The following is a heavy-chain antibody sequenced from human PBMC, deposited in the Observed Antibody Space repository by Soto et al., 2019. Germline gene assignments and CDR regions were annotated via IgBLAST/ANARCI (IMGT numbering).Heavy chain of an antibody. CDR3: VTRVGNCDSTGDS. D-gene: IGHD2-15*01. CDR2: IYGGGNT. J-gene: IGHJ4*02. V-gene: IGHV3-53*01. CDR1: GFTVSSNY. Sequence: EVQLVESGGGLIQPGGSLRLSCAASGFTVSSNYMGSVRQAPGMGLEWVLPIYGGGNTYYADSGNGRFTISRDNSNNTPFLHMNSRRAEDPAVYYCVTRVGNCDSTGDSWGPGTLVTVSS.